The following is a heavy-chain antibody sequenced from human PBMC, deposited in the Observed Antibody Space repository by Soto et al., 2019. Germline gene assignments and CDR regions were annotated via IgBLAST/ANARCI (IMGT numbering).Heavy chain of an antibody. V-gene: IGHV3-23*01. D-gene: IGHD2-2*01. J-gene: IGHJ6*02. CDR1: GFNFSSYA. Sequence: GSLRLSCAASGFNFSSYAMSWVRQAPGKGLEWVSAISGSGGSTYYADSVKGRFTISRDNSKNTLYLQMNSLRAEDTAVYYCAKDRYCSSTSCYEPYYYGMDVWGQGTTVTVS. CDR3: AKDRYCSSTSCYEPYYYGMDV. CDR2: ISGSGGST.